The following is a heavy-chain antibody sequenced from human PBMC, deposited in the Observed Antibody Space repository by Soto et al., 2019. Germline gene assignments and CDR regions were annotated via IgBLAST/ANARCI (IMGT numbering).Heavy chain of an antibody. J-gene: IGHJ4*02. D-gene: IGHD3-9*01. CDR1: GFTFSSYA. V-gene: IGHV3-30-3*01. CDR2: ISYDGSNK. Sequence: LRLSCAASGFTFSSYAMHWVRQAPGKGLEWVAVISYDGSNKYYADSVKGRFTISRDNSKNTLYLRMNSLRAEDTAVYYCAREYYDILTGYYWRPQPFDYWGQGTLVTVSS. CDR3: AREYYDILTGYYWRPQPFDY.